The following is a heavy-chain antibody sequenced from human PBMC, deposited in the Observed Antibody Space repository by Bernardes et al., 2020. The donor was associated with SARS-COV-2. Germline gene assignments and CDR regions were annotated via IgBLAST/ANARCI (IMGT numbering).Heavy chain of an antibody. CDR2: IYWDDEK. CDR3: AHRLRSRRWYYFDF. V-gene: IGHV2-5*02. D-gene: IGHD6-13*01. J-gene: IGHJ4*02. Sequence: SGPTLVKPTQTLTLTCTFSGFSLSTDGVSVGWIRQPPGKALEWLALIYWDDEKRYRPSLKSRVTITKDTSKNQVVLTMTNMDPVDTATYYCAHRLRSRRWYYFDFWGQGTLVTVSS. CDR1: GFSLSTDGVS.